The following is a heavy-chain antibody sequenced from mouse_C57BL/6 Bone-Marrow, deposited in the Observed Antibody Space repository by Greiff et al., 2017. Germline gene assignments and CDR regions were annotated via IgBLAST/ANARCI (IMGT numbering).Heavy chain of an antibody. Sequence: EVNVVESGGGLVQPGESLKLSCESNEYEFPSHDMSWVRKTPEKRLELVAAINSDGGSTYYPDTMERRFIISRDNTKKTLYLQMSSLRSEDTALYYCARLYYYGSSYAMDYWGQGTSVTVSS. V-gene: IGHV5-2*01. J-gene: IGHJ4*01. CDR3: ARLYYYGSSYAMDY. D-gene: IGHD1-1*01. CDR1: EYEFPSHD. CDR2: INSDGGST.